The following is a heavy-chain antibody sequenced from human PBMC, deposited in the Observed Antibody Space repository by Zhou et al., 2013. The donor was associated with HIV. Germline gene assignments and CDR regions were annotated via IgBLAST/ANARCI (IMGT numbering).Heavy chain of an antibody. CDR2: IIPIFGTT. Sequence: QVQLVQSGAEVKKPGSSVKVSCKASGGTISSYAFSWVRQAPGQGLEWMGRIIPIFGTTNYAQKFQDRVTINADESTSTAYMKLTSLRSEDTAVYYCARQPRMTTMATYERNYFDSWGQGTLVIVSS. D-gene: IGHD4-17*01. J-gene: IGHJ4*02. V-gene: IGHV1-69*12. CDR1: GGTISSYA. CDR3: ARQPRMTTMATYERNYFDS.